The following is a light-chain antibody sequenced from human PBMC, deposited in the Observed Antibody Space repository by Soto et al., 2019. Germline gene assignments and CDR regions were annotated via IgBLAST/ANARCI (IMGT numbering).Light chain of an antibody. V-gene: IGKV3-11*01. CDR2: DAS. CDR1: QSVSSY. Sequence: EIVLTQSPATLSLSPGERATRSCRASQSVSSYLAWYQQKPGQAPRLLIYDASNRATGIPARFSGSGSGTDFTLTISSLEPEDFAVYYSPQRSNSPRALGKGTQVEIK. CDR3: PQRSNSPRA. J-gene: IGKJ1*01.